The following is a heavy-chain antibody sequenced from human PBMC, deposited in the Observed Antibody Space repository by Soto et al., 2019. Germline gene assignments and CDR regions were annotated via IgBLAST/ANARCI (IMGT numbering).Heavy chain of an antibody. D-gene: IGHD5-12*01. CDR2: ISGSGGST. CDR1: GFTFSSYA. Sequence: QPVGSLRLSCAVSGFTFSSYAITWVRPATRKGLERVSAISGSGGSTYYADSVKGRFTISRDNSKNTLYLQMNSLRAEDTAVYYCAKDTPGLGYSGLLPGYAFDIWGQGTMVTVSS. CDR3: AKDTPGLGYSGLLPGYAFDI. V-gene: IGHV3-23*01. J-gene: IGHJ3*02.